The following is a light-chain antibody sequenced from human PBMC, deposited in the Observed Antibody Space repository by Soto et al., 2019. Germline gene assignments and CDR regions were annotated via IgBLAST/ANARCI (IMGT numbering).Light chain of an antibody. Sequence: QSVLTQPPSASGTPGQRVTISCSGSSSKIGSNAVNWYQQLPGTAPKLLIYSNDQRPSGVPDRFSGSKSGTSASLAISGLQSEDEADYYCASWDDSLNYVVFGGGTKVTVL. CDR3: ASWDDSLNYVV. V-gene: IGLV1-44*01. CDR1: SSKIGSNA. CDR2: SND. J-gene: IGLJ2*01.